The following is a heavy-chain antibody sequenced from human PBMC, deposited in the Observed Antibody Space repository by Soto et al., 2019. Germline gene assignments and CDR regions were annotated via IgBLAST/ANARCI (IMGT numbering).Heavy chain of an antibody. J-gene: IGHJ4*02. CDR3: VRARATDSRPDY. Sequence: PGGSLRLSCAASGFTFSLYSMIWVRQAPGKGLEWVSSISSSSSYIYYADSMKGRFTLSRGNAQNSLYLQMNSLRVDDTAVYYCVRARATDSRPDYWGQGTLVTVSS. CDR1: GFTFSLYS. D-gene: IGHD3-22*01. V-gene: IGHV3-21*01. CDR2: ISSSSSYI.